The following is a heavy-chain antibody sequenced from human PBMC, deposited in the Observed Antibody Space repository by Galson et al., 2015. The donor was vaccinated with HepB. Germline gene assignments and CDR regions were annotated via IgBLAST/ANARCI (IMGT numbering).Heavy chain of an antibody. D-gene: IGHD2-15*01. J-gene: IGHJ4*02. Sequence: SLRLSCAASGFTFSAYDMYWVRQAPGKGLEWVSSITTSSSYIYYADSMRGRFTISRDNAKNSLFLQMDSLRAEDTAVYYCAKAGCSGAVCYRKYSWIDSWDQGTLVSVSS. V-gene: IGHV3-21*06. CDR2: ITTSSSYI. CDR1: GFTFSAYD. CDR3: AKAGCSGAVCYRKYSWIDS.